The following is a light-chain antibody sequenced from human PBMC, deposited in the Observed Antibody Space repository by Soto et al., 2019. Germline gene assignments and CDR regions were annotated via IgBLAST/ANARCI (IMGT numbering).Light chain of an antibody. V-gene: IGKV1-5*01. CDR3: QQYNSYPWT. CDR2: DAS. CDR1: QSISRR. J-gene: IGKJ1*01. Sequence: DIQMIQSPSALSASVGDRVTITRRASQSISRRLAWYQQKPGKAPKLLIYDASSLESGVPAGFSGSGSGTQFTLTIRSLQPDDFATYYCQQYNSYPWTLGQGTKV.